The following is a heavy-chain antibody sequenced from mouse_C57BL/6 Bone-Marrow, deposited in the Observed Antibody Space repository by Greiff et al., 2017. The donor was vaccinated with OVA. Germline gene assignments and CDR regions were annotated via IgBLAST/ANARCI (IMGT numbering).Heavy chain of an antibody. CDR1: GFSFNTYA. CDR3: VRQYDYDEAWFAY. V-gene: IGHV10-1*01. J-gene: IGHJ3*01. CDR2: IRSKSNNYAT. D-gene: IGHD2-4*01. Sequence: EVKLVESGGGLVQPKGSLKLSCAASGFSFNTYAMNWVRQAPGKGLEWVARIRSKSNNYATYYADSVKDRFTISRDDSESMLYLQMNNLKTEDTAMYYCVRQYDYDEAWFAYWGQGTLVTVSA.